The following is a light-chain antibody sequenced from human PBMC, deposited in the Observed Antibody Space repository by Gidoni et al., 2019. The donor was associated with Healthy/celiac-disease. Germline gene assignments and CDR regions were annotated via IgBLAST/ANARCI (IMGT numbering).Light chain of an antibody. V-gene: IGKV1-8*01. CDR2: AAS. CDR3: HQYYSYPPLT. J-gene: IGKJ4*01. Sequence: AIRMTQSPSSLAASTGDRVTITCRASQGISSYLAWYQQQPRKAPKLLIYAASTLQSGVPSRFSGSGAGTDFTLTISCLQSEDFATYYCHQYYSYPPLTFGGGTKVEIK. CDR1: QGISSY.